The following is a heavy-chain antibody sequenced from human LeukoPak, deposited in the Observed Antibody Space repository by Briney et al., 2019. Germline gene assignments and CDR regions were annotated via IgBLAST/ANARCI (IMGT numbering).Heavy chain of an antibody. D-gene: IGHD1-26*01. Sequence: GRSLRLSCAASGFTFDDYAMHWVRQAPGKGLEWVSGISWNSGSIGYADSVKGRFTISRDNAKNSLYLQMNSLRTEDTALYYCATLGADAFDIWGQGTMVTVSS. J-gene: IGHJ3*02. V-gene: IGHV3-9*01. CDR3: ATLGADAFDI. CDR2: ISWNSGSI. CDR1: GFTFDDYA.